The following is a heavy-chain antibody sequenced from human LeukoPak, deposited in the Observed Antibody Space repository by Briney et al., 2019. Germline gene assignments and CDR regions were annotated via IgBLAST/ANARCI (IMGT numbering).Heavy chain of an antibody. CDR3: ARGGGGYNYGYDY. J-gene: IGHJ4*02. CDR1: GGSIRSYY. V-gene: IGHV4-4*07. CDR2: IYTSGSI. D-gene: IGHD5-18*01. Sequence: SETLSLTCTVSGGSIRSYYWSWIRQSAGKGLEWIGHIYTSGSINYNPSLKSRVTMSVDTSKNQLSLKLSSVTAADTALYYCARGGGGYNYGYDYWGQGTLVTVSS.